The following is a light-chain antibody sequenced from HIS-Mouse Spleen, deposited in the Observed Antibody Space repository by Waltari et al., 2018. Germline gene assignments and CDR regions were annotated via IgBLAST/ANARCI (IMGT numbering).Light chain of an antibody. CDR1: SSNIGSNT. CDR2: SNN. CDR3: AAWDDSLNGNYV. V-gene: IGLV1-44*01. Sequence: QSVLTQPPSASGTPGQRVTISCSGSSSNIGSNTVHWYQQLPGTAPKLLIYSNNQRPSGVPDRFSGSKSGTSASLAISGLQSEDEADYYCAAWDDSLNGNYVFGTGTKVTVL. J-gene: IGLJ1*01.